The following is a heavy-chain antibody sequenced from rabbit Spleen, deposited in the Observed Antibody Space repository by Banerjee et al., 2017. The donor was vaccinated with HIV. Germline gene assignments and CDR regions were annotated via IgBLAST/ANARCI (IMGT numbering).Heavy chain of an antibody. Sequence: EQLEESGGGLVKPEGSLTLTCTASGVSFSSSSYLCWVRQAPGKGLEWIACIDTGSSGFTYFATWAKGRITCSKTSSTTVTLQMTRLTAADTATYFCARDTSSSFSSYGMDLWGPGTLVTVS. J-gene: IGHJ6*01. V-gene: IGHV1S45*01. CDR1: GVSFSSSSY. CDR2: IDTGSSGFT. D-gene: IGHD1-1*01. CDR3: ARDTSSSFSSYGMDL.